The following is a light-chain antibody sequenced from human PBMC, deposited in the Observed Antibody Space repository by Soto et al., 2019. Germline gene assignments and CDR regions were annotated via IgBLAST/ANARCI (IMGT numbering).Light chain of an antibody. CDR2: KAS. CDR3: QQRHMWPIT. J-gene: IGKJ5*01. Sequence: DIQMTQSPSTLSASVGDRVTITCRASQRISSWLAWYQQKPGKAPKLLIYKASSLESGVPSRFSGSGSGTDFTLTISSLEPEGSAVYYCQQRHMWPITFGQGTRLEIK. CDR1: QRISSW. V-gene: IGKV1-5*03.